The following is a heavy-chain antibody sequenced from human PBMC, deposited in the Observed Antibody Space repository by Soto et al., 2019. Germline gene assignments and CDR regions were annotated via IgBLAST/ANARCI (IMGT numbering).Heavy chain of an antibody. J-gene: IGHJ5*02. D-gene: IGHD3-3*01. CDR3: ARGDKRSIKISPPWFDP. Sequence: SETLSLTCAVYGGSFSGYYWIWIRQPPVNGLEFIGEINHILSTNYNPSLKSRFTISLYTSKNHFSLKLISFTAADTAVCYCARGDKRSIKISPPWFDPWGQGTLVTVSS. V-gene: IGHV4-34*01. CDR1: GGSFSGYY. CDR2: INHILST.